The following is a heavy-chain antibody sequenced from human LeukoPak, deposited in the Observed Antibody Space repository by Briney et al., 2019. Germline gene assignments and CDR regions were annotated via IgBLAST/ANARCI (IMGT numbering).Heavy chain of an antibody. CDR3: ARDSETYDSSASTFEY. CDR1: GFTFSSYG. J-gene: IGHJ4*02. V-gene: IGHV3-30*02. CDR2: IRYDGSDK. Sequence: GGSLRLSCAASGFTFSSYGMHWVRQAPDKGQEWVAFIRYDGSDKYYADSVKGRFTISRDNSKNTLYLQMNSLRAEDTAMYYCARDSETYDSSASTFEYWGQGTLVTVSS. D-gene: IGHD3-22*01.